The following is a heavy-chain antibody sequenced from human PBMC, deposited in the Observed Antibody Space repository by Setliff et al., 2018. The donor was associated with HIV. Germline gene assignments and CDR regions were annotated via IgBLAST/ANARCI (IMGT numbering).Heavy chain of an antibody. D-gene: IGHD2-15*01. CDR3: XXNPCSGGSCPDAFDI. V-gene: IGHV4-59*01. CDR2: IYYSGST. J-gene: IGHJ3*02. CDR1: GGSISSYY. Sequence: SXTLSXXXTVSGGSISSYYWSWIRQPPGKGLEWIGYIYYSGSTNYNPPLTSXXTIXXDTSKNQFSLKLSSVPAAHXAVYYCXXNPCSGGSCPDAFDIXXQGTMVTVSS.